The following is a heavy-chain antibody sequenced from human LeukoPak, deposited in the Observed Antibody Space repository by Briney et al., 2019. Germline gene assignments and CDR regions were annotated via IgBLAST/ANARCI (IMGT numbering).Heavy chain of an antibody. V-gene: IGHV3-23*01. D-gene: IGHD3-22*01. CDR3: ARGLFLSGYLDAFDI. CDR2: IIGSGGTT. Sequence: GGTLRLSCAASGFTFSSYGMSWVRQTPGRGLEWVSAIIGSGGTTYYADSMKGRFTISRDNSKNTLYLQMNSLKVEDTALYYCARGLFLSGYLDAFDIWGQGTVVTVSS. CDR1: GFTFSSYG. J-gene: IGHJ3*02.